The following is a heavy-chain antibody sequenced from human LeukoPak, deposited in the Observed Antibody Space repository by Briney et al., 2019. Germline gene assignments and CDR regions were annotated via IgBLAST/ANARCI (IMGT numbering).Heavy chain of an antibody. CDR3: ARLDTAMVTMGWFDP. J-gene: IGHJ5*02. D-gene: IGHD5-18*01. CDR1: GYTFTSYA. CDR2: INTNTGNP. Sequence: GASVKVSCKASGYTFTSYAMNWVRQAPGQGLEWMGWINTNTGNPTYAQGFTGRFVFSLDTSVSTAYLQISSLKAEDTAVYYCARLDTAMVTMGWFDPWGQGTLVTVSS. V-gene: IGHV7-4-1*02.